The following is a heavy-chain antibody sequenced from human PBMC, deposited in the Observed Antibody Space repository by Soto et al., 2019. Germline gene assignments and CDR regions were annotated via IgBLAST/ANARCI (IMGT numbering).Heavy chain of an antibody. Sequence: PGGSLRLSCAASGFTFSSYSMNWVRQAPGKGLEWVSSISSSSSYIYYADSVKGRFTISRDNAKNSLYLQMNSLRAEDTAVYYCARDYSGDILTGYSYYYYYGMAVRGQGTTVTVSS. CDR1: GFTFSSYS. V-gene: IGHV3-21*01. D-gene: IGHD3-9*01. J-gene: IGHJ6*02. CDR3: ARDYSGDILTGYSYYYYYGMAV. CDR2: ISSSSSYI.